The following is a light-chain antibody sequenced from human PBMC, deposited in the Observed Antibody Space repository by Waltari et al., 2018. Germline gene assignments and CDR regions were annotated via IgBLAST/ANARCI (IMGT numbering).Light chain of an antibody. CDR3: LQSNTYPLT. CDR1: HDIKSD. CDR2: RTS. V-gene: IGKV1-17*01. J-gene: IGKJ4*01. Sequence: DIQMTQFPSSLSASVGDRVTITCRASHDIKSDLVWYQQRPGEAPKRLIYRTSNLQNGFPSRFSGSGSGTEFSLTVNSLQPDDSATYYCLQSNTYPLTFGGGTKVEIK.